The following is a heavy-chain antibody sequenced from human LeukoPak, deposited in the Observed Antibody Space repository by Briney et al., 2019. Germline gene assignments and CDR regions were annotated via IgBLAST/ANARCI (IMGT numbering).Heavy chain of an antibody. CDR3: ASNTRGYYDSSGPPDY. J-gene: IGHJ4*02. Sequence: GGSLRLSCAASGFTVSSNYMSWVRQAPGKGLEWVSVIYSGGSTYYADSVKGRSTISRDNSKNTLYLQMNSLRAEDTAVYYCASNTRGYYDSSGPPDYWGQGTLVTVSS. D-gene: IGHD3-22*01. CDR2: IYSGGST. V-gene: IGHV3-53*01. CDR1: GFTVSSNY.